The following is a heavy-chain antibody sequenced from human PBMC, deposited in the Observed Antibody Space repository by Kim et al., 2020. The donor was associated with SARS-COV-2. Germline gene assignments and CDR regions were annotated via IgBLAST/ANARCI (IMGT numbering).Heavy chain of an antibody. CDR2: INHSGST. D-gene: IGHD3-10*01. J-gene: IGHJ6*02. CDR1: GGSFSGYY. V-gene: IGHV4-34*01. Sequence: SETLSLTCAVYGGSFSGYYWSWIRQPPGKGLEWIGEINHSGSTNYNPSLKSRVTISVDTSKNQFSLKLSSVTAADTAVYYCARGPGFRYYYYYYGMDVWGQGTTVTVSS. CDR3: ARGPGFRYYYYYYGMDV.